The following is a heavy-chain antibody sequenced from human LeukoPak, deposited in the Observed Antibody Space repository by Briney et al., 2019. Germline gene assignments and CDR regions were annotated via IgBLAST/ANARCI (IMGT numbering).Heavy chain of an antibody. Sequence: GSLRLSCAASRFTFSDYEVNWVRQSPGKGLEWVSYISSSGNTIFYADSVKGRFTISRDNAKNSLYLHMNNLRAEDTALYYCARGYAYGMDVWGQGTTVTVSS. D-gene: IGHD2-2*01. CDR1: RFTFSDYE. CDR2: ISSSGNTI. CDR3: ARGYAYGMDV. J-gene: IGHJ6*02. V-gene: IGHV3-48*03.